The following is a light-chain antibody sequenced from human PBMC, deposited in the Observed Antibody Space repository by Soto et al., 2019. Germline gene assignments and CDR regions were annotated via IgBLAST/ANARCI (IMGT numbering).Light chain of an antibody. CDR1: QSVSSSY. V-gene: IGKV3-20*01. J-gene: IGKJ1*01. CDR2: GAS. Sequence: EIVLTQSPGTLSLSPGERATLSCRASQSVSSSYLAWYQQKPGQAPRLLTYGASSRATGIPDRFSGSGSGTDFPLTISRLEPEDFGVYYCQQYGSSLWTLGQGTKVDTK. CDR3: QQYGSSLWT.